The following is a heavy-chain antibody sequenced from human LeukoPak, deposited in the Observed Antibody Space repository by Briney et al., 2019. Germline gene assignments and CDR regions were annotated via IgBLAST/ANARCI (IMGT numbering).Heavy chain of an antibody. CDR2: IWSDGSNK. J-gene: IGHJ4*02. Sequence: GGSLRLSCAASGFTFSSYGMHWVRQAPGKGLEWVAVIWSDGSNKYYADSVKGRFSISRDYSTNALFLQMNSLRAEDTAVYYCARVFSGWSFDYWGQGTLVTASA. V-gene: IGHV3-33*02. CDR1: GFTFSSYG. CDR3: ARVFSGWSFDY. D-gene: IGHD6-19*01.